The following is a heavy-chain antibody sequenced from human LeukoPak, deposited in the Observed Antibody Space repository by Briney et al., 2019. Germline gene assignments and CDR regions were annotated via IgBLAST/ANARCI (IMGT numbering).Heavy chain of an antibody. J-gene: IGHJ6*03. CDR1: GGSISSSSYY. CDR2: IYYSGST. CDR3: ARGGIQYYMDV. V-gene: IGHV4-39*07. Sequence: PSETLSLTCTVSGGSISSSSYYWGWIRQPPGKGLEWIGSIYYSGSTYYNPSLKSRVTISVDTSRNQFSLKLSSVTAADTAVYCCARGGIQYYMDVWGKGTTVTVSS. D-gene: IGHD5-18*01.